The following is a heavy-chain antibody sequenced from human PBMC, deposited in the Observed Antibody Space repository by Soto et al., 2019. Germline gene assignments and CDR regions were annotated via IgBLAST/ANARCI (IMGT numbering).Heavy chain of an antibody. V-gene: IGHV4-34*01. J-gene: IGHJ4*02. Sequence: PSETLSLTCAVYGGSFSGYYWSWIRQPPGKGLEWIGEINHSGSTNYNPSLKSRVTISLHTSKNQFSLKLSSVTAADTAVYYCARAPRDAIPDYWGQGTLVTVSS. CDR2: INHSGST. CDR3: ARAPRDAIPDY. CDR1: GGSFSGYY. D-gene: IGHD2-2*01.